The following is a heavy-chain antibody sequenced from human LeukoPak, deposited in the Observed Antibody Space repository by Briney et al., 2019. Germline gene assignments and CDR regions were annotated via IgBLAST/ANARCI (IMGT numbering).Heavy chain of an antibody. CDR1: GGPLSGYY. V-gene: IGHV4-34*01. CDR3: ARHYGP. D-gene: IGHD3-16*01. CDR2: INHSGST. J-gene: IGHJ5*02. Sequence: PSETLSLTCAVYGGPLSGYYWSWIRQPPGKGLEWIGEINHSGSTNYNPSLKSRVTISVDTPENQFSLKLSSVTAADTAVYYCARHYGPWGQGTLVTVSS.